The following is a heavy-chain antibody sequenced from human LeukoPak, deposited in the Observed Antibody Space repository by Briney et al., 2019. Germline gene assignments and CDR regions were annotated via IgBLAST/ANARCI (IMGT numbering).Heavy chain of an antibody. Sequence: SETLSLTCAVSGGSISSSNWWSWVRQPPGKGLEWIGEIYHSGSTNYNPSLNSRVTISVDTSKNQFSLKLSSVTAADTAVYYCARGFAAAGIGIDYWGQGTLVTVSS. CDR2: IYHSGST. CDR3: ARGFAAAGIGIDY. CDR1: GGSISSSNW. J-gene: IGHJ4*02. D-gene: IGHD6-13*01. V-gene: IGHV4-4*02.